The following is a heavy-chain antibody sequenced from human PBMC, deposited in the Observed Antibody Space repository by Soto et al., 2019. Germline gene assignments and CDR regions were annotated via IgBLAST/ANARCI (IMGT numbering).Heavy chain of an antibody. J-gene: IGHJ6*02. D-gene: IGHD1-26*01. Sequence: QVQLVQSGAEVKKPGSSVKVSCKASGGTFSSYAICWVRQAPGQGLEWMGGIIPIFGTANYAQKFQGRVTITAEESTSTAYMELSSLRSEDTAVYYCARDPREDNYYYYGMDVWGQGTTVTVSS. V-gene: IGHV1-69*01. CDR2: IIPIFGTA. CDR3: ARDPREDNYYYYGMDV. CDR1: GGTFSSYA.